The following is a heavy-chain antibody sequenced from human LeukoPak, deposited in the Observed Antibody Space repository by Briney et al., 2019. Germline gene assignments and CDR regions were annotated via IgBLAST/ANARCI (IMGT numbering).Heavy chain of an antibody. Sequence: KPSETLSLTCAVSGGSISSSNWWSWVRQPPGKGLEWIGEINHSGSTNYNPSLKSRVTISVDTSKNQFSLKLSSVTAADTAVYYCARARIVDYYDSSGYRDNYWYFDLWGRGTLVTVSS. V-gene: IGHV4-4*02. CDR3: ARARIVDYYDSSGYRDNYWYFDL. CDR2: INHSGST. CDR1: GGSISSSNW. D-gene: IGHD3-22*01. J-gene: IGHJ2*01.